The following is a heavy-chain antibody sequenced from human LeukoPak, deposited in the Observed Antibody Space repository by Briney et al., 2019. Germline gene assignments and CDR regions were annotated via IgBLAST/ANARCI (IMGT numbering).Heavy chain of an antibody. CDR2: ISGSGSST. Sequence: PGGSLRLSCAASGFTFSNYAMTWVRQAPGKGLEWVSGISGSGSSTYYADSVKGRFTLSRDYPKNTLYLQMNSLRAEDTAVYYCTRVRSYYGSGSYYFRPFDYWGQGTLVTVSS. CDR3: TRVRSYYGSGSYYFRPFDY. J-gene: IGHJ4*02. CDR1: GFTFSNYA. D-gene: IGHD3-10*01. V-gene: IGHV3-23*01.